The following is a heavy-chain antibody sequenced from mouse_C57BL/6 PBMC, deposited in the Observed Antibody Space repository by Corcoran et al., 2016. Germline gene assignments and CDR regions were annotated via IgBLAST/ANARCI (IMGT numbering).Heavy chain of an antibody. CDR2: IYPGSGNT. Sequence: QVQLQQSGPELVKPGASVKISCKASGCSFTSYYIHWVKQRPGQGLEWIGWIYPGSGNTKYNEKFKGKATLTADTSSSTAYMQLSSLTSEDSAVYYCARSGAGTPADYWGQGTSVTVSS. D-gene: IGHD4-1*01. CDR1: GCSFTSYY. V-gene: IGHV1-66*01. CDR3: ARSGAGTPADY. J-gene: IGHJ4*01.